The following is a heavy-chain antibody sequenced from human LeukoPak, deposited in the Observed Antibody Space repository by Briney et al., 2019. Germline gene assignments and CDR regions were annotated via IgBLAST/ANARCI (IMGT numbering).Heavy chain of an antibody. J-gene: IGHJ6*03. V-gene: IGHV1-8*02. CDR1: GGTFSSYA. CDR2: MNPNSGNT. Sequence: GASVKVSCKASGGTFSSYATSWVRQAPGQGLEWMGWMNPNSGNTGYAQKFQGRVTMTRNTSISTAYMELSSLRSEDTAVYYCARSPRYYYYMDVWGKGTTVTVSS. CDR3: ARSPRYYYYMDV.